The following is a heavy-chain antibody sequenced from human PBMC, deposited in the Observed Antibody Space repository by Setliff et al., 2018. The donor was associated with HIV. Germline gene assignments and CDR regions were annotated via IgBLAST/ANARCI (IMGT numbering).Heavy chain of an antibody. CDR3: ARGERSYGGNFFDY. D-gene: IGHD4-17*01. Sequence: SETLSLTCTVSGGSISSDTYYWSWIRRPAGKGLEWIGHIYPSGSTNYNPSLKSRVTISVDTSKNQFSLKLSSVTAADTAVYYCARGERSYGGNFFDYWGQGTLVTVSS. J-gene: IGHJ4*02. CDR2: IYPSGST. CDR1: GGSISSDTYY. V-gene: IGHV4-61*09.